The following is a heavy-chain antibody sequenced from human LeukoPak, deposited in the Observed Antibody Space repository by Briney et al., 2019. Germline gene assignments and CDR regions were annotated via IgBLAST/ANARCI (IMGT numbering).Heavy chain of an antibody. CDR3: AQMGYCSSTSCYTGFDY. V-gene: IGHV3-20*04. CDR2: INWNGGST. CDR1: GFTFDDYG. J-gene: IGHJ4*02. Sequence: GESLKISCAASGFTFDDYGMSWVRQAPGKGLEWVSGINWNGGSTGYADSVKGRFTISRDNAKNSLYLQMNSLRAEDTALYYCAQMGYCSSTSCYTGFDYWGQGTLVTVSS. D-gene: IGHD2-2*02.